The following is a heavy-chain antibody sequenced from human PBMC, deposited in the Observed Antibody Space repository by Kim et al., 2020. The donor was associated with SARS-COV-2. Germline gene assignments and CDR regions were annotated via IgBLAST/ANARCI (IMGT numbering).Heavy chain of an antibody. J-gene: IGHJ4*02. CDR2: ISGSGDST. CDR3: AKGAIIMVRGYLDY. D-gene: IGHD3-10*01. V-gene: IGHV3-23*01. CDR1: GFTFSSYA. Sequence: GGSLRLSCAASGFTFSSYAMSWVRQAPGKGLEWVSAISGSGDSTYYADSVKGRFTISRDNSKNTLSLQMNSLRAEDTAVYYCAKGAIIMVRGYLDYWGQGTLVTVSS.